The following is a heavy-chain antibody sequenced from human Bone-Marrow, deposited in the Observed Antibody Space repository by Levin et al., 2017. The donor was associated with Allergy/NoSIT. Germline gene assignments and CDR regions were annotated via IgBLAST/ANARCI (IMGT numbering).Heavy chain of an antibody. D-gene: IGHD5-12*01. CDR1: GGSISSGDYY. J-gene: IGHJ4*02. CDR3: ARDGGPAYSGYYFDY. V-gene: IGHV4-61*02. Sequence: PSETLSLTCTVSGGSISSGDYYWTWIRQPAGKELEWIGRVSATGITDYNPSLKSRVTISVDTSKDQFSLILSSLTAADTAVYYCARDGGPAYSGYYFDYWGQGTLVTVSS. CDR2: VSATGIT.